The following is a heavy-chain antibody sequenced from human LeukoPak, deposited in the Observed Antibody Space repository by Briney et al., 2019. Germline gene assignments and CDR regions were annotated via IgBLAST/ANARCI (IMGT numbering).Heavy chain of an antibody. Sequence: ASVKVSCKASGYTFTGSGWYLYWLRQAPGQGLECVGWIHPNNGATLYAQKFQGRVAMTTDTSISTAYMELSRLRPDDTAMYYCARDGPAQMVDFDYWGQGTLVTVSA. D-gene: IGHD3-10*01. CDR2: IHPNNGAT. CDR3: ARDGPAQMVDFDY. CDR1: GYTFTGSGWY. J-gene: IGHJ4*02. V-gene: IGHV1-2*02.